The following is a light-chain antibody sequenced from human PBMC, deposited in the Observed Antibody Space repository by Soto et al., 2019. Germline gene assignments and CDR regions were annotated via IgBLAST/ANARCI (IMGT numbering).Light chain of an antibody. CDR3: QQYNDYIT. J-gene: IGKJ3*01. Sequence: TQMTQSPSTLSASIGDRVTITCRASQSISTWLAWYQQKPGKAPKLLIYAASTLENGVPTRFSGTGSETEFTLTVSSLQPDDSATYYCQQYNDYITFGQGTNVDI. CDR1: QSISTW. CDR2: AAS. V-gene: IGKV1-5*01.